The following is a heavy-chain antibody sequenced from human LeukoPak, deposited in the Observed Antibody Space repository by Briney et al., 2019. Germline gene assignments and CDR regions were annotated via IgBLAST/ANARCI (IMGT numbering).Heavy chain of an antibody. CDR3: ARGKRIMGY. D-gene: IGHD2-8*01. V-gene: IGHV4-34*01. CDR2: INHRGST. J-gene: IGHJ4*02. CDR1: GGSINSYY. Sequence: PSETLSLTCTVSGGSINSYYWSWIRQPPGKGLEWIGEINHRGSTNYNPSLKSRVTISVDTSKNQFSLKLSSVTAADTAVYYCARGKRIMGYWGQGTLVTVSS.